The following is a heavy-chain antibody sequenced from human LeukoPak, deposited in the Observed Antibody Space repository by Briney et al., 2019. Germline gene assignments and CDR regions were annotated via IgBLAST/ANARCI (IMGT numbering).Heavy chain of an antibody. Sequence: GGSLSLSCAASGFTFSNYWMSWVRQAPGKGLEWVANIKEDGSEKYYVDSVKGRFTISRDNTRNSLYLQMNSLRAEDTAVYYCASGRQLGYWGQGTLVTVSS. V-gene: IGHV3-7*01. CDR2: IKEDGSEK. D-gene: IGHD6-13*01. CDR3: ASGRQLGY. J-gene: IGHJ4*02. CDR1: GFTFSNYW.